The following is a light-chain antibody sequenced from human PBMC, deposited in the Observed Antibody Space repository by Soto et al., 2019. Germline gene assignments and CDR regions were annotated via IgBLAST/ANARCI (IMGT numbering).Light chain of an antibody. J-gene: IGKJ5*01. Sequence: DIQMTQSPSSMSTSVGDRVSFTCRASQGISIYLAWFQQQPGKVPKRLIYAASTLQSGVPSRFSGSGSGTEFTLTISSLQPEDFATYFCQQSLTTPVTFGQGTRREIK. CDR2: AAS. V-gene: IGKV1-17*03. CDR1: QGISIY. CDR3: QQSLTTPVT.